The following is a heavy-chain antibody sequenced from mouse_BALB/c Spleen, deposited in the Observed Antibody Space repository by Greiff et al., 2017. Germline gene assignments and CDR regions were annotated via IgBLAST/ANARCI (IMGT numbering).Heavy chain of an antibody. Sequence: VQLQQSGAELVKPGASVKLSCTASGFNIKDTYMHWVKQRPEQGLEWIGRIDPANGNTKYDPKFQGKATITADTSSNTAYLQLSSLTSEDTAVYYCARSYRYGGYLYFDVWGAGTTVTVSS. CDR2: IDPANGNT. J-gene: IGHJ1*01. D-gene: IGHD2-14*01. CDR1: GFNIKDTY. V-gene: IGHV14-3*02. CDR3: ARSYRYGGYLYFDV.